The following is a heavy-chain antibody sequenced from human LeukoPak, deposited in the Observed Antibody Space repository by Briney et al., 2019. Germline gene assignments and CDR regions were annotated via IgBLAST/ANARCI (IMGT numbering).Heavy chain of an antibody. CDR1: GFTFSSYG. CDR2: IRYDGSNK. V-gene: IGHV3-30*02. Sequence: GGSLRLSCAASGFTFSSYGMHWVRQAPGKGLEWVAFIRYDGSNKYYADSVKGRFSISRDSSKNTLYLQMNSLRAEGTAVYYCAKDCCSNGVGCYYYYMDVWGKGTTVTISS. J-gene: IGHJ6*03. D-gene: IGHD2-8*01. CDR3: AKDCCSNGVGCYYYYMDV.